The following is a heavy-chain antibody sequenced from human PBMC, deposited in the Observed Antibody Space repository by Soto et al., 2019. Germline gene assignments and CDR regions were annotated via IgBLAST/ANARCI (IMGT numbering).Heavy chain of an antibody. Sequence: SETLSLTCTVSGGSISSSSYYWGWIRQPPGKGLEWIGSIYYSGSTYYNPSLKSRVTISVDTSKNQFSLKLSSVTAADTAVYYCARQGAFGSGSAGFDPWGQGTLVTVSS. CDR1: GGSISSSSYY. D-gene: IGHD3-10*01. CDR3: ARQGAFGSGSAGFDP. V-gene: IGHV4-39*01. CDR2: IYYSGST. J-gene: IGHJ5*02.